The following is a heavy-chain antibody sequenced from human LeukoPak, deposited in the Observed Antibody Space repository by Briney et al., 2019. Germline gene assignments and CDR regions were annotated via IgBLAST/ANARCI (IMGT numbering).Heavy chain of an antibody. CDR2: VSGGGGYT. V-gene: IGHV3-23*01. CDR3: ARTYNSRWEGFDS. D-gene: IGHD6-13*01. Sequence: PGGSLRLSCAASGFTFSDYAMSWVRQAPGKGLEWVSGVSGGGGYTYYADSVKGRSTLSRDNSKNTLSLQINSLRVEDTALYYCARTYNSRWEGFDSWGQGTLVTVSS. J-gene: IGHJ4*02. CDR1: GFTFSDYA.